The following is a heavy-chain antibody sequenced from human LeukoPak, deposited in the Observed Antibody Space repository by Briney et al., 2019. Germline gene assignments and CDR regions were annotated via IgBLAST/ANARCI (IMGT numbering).Heavy chain of an antibody. CDR2: INQGESMI. V-gene: IGHV3-7*01. Sequence: GGSLRLSCAASGFRFSRYWMSWVRQAPGKGLEWVASINQGESMIWYVDSVKGRFTISRDNANNLLFLQMNYMRVEDTAVYYCAKLLRDVTIYDFWGHGDLVTVSS. J-gene: IGHJ4*03. D-gene: IGHD5-24*01. CDR1: GFRFSRYW. CDR3: AKLLRDVTIYDF.